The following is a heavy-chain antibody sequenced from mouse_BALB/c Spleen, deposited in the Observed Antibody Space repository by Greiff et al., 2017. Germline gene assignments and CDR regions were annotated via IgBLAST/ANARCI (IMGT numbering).Heavy chain of an antibody. CDR1: GFTFSSYA. CDR3: ARSGYYGNLFDY. Sequence: DVHLVESGGGLVKPGGSLKLSCAASGFTFSSYAMSWVRQTPEKRLEWVATISSGGSYTYYPDSVKGRFTISRDNAKNTLYLQMSSLRSEDTAMYYCARSGYYGNLFDYWGQGTTLTVSS. CDR2: ISSGGSYT. D-gene: IGHD2-1*01. J-gene: IGHJ2*01. V-gene: IGHV5-9-3*01.